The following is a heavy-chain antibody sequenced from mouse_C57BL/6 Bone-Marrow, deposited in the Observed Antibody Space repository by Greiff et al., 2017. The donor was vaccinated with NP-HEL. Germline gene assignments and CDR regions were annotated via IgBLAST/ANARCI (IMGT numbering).Heavy chain of an antibody. CDR3: ARRGGSYYWYFDV. Sequence: EVKLVESGPELVKPGASVKIPCKASGYTFTDYNMDWVKQSHGKSLEWIGDINPNNGGTIYNQKFKGKATLTVDKSSSTAYMELRSLTSEDTAVYYCARRGGSYYWYFDVWGTGTTVTVSS. CDR2: INPNNGGT. J-gene: IGHJ1*03. CDR1: GYTFTDYN. V-gene: IGHV1-18*01. D-gene: IGHD1-1*02.